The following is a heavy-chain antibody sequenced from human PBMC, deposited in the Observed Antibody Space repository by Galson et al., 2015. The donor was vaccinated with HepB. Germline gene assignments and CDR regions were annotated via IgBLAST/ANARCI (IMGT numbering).Heavy chain of an antibody. Sequence: KVSCKASGGTLGSYGISWVRQAPGQGLEWMGGITPMFAIINYAQKFQGRLTMTADESTSTAYMELSSLRSEDTAVYYCAREGSGRSVNWFDPWGQGTLVTVSS. J-gene: IGHJ5*02. V-gene: IGHV1-69*01. CDR1: GGTLGSYG. CDR3: AREGSGRSVNWFDP. D-gene: IGHD1-26*01. CDR2: ITPMFAII.